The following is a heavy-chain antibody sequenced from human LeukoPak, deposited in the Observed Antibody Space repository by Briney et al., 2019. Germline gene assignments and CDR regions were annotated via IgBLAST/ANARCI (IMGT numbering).Heavy chain of an antibody. CDR3: ARAEGFGESSPFDY. CDR1: GYTFTSYG. CDR2: ISAYNGNT. Sequence: GASVKVSCKASGYTFTSYGISWVRQAPGQGLKWMGWISAYNGNTNYAQKFQGRVTITADKSTSTAYMELSSLRSEDTAVYYCARAEGFGESSPFDYWGQGTLVTVSS. D-gene: IGHD3-10*01. V-gene: IGHV1-18*01. J-gene: IGHJ4*02.